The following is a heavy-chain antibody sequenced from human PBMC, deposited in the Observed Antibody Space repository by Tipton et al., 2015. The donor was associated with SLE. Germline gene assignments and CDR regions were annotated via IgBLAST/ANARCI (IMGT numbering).Heavy chain of an antibody. CDR1: SGSFGGYD. J-gene: IGHJ3*02. D-gene: IGHD3-16*02. CDR3: ARGDYDYIWGTYRWGHAFDI. Sequence: TLSLTCAVSSGSFGGYDWGWIRQSPGKGLEWLGEISHSGTTNYSPSLKSRVTISVDTARNEFSLKLTSVTAADTAVYYCARGDYDYIWGTYRWGHAFDIWGQGTMVIVSS. V-gene: IGHV4-34*01. CDR2: ISHSGTT.